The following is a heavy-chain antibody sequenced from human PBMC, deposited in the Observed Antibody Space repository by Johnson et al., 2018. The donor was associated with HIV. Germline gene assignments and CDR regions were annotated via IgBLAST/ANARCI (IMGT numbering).Heavy chain of an antibody. V-gene: IGHV3-74*02. CDR2: INSDGSST. D-gene: IGHD6-6*01. CDR3: ARHSTSSTMGAFDI. CDR1: GFIFSNYW. J-gene: IGHJ3*02. Sequence: MQLVESGGDSVQPGGSLRLSCAASGFIFSNYWMHWVRQAPGKGLIWVACINSDGSSTYYADSVKGRFTISRDNSKNTLYLQMNSLRAEDTAVYYCARHSTSSTMGAFDIWGQGTMVTVSS.